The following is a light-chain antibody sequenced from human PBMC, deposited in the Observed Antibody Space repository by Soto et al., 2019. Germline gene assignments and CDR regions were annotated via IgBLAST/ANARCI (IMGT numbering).Light chain of an antibody. CDR2: AAS. V-gene: IGKV1-12*01. CDR1: QGITSW. CDR3: QQATSFPRT. Sequence: DIQMTQSPSSVSASVGDRVTITCRASQGITSWLAWYQQKPGKAPKLLIYAASTLQAGVPSRFSGSGLGTDFTLTISSLLPEDFATYHCQQATSFPRTFGQGTKVEIK. J-gene: IGKJ1*01.